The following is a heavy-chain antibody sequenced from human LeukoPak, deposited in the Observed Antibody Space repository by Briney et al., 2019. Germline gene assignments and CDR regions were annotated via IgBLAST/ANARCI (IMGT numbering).Heavy chain of an antibody. CDR1: GGSFSGYY. V-gene: IGHV4-34*01. Sequence: KSSETLFLTCALYGGSFSGYYWSWIRQPPGKGLDWIGEINHSGSTNYNPSLKSRVTISVDTSKNQFSLKLSSVTAADTAVYYCARVSGDYVFDYWGQGTLVTVSS. D-gene: IGHD4-17*01. CDR3: ARVSGDYVFDY. J-gene: IGHJ4*02. CDR2: INHSGST.